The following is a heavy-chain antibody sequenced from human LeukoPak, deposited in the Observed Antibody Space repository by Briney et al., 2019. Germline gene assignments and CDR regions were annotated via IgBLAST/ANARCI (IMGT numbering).Heavy chain of an antibody. CDR1: GGSFNAYA. Sequence: SVKVSCKASGGSFNAYAISWVRQAPGQGLEWMGGIIPIFGTSNYAQKLQGRVTISTDESTSSVYMEVNSLRSEDPDMCSCARGLDASRETAYDYGGRGTLLSVSS. J-gene: IGHJ4*02. V-gene: IGHV1-69*05. CDR3: ARGLDASRETAYDY. CDR2: IIPIFGTS. D-gene: IGHD5-18*01.